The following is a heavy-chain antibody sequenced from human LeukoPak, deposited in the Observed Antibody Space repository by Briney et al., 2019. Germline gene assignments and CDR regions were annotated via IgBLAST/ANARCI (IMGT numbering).Heavy chain of an antibody. Sequence: GGSLRLSCAASGFTFSSYAMSWVRQAPGKGLEWVSAISGDGGSTYYADSVKGRFTISRDNSKNSLYLQMNSLRTEDTALYYCAKDRYSSHTRTNWFDPWGQGTLVTVSS. V-gene: IGHV3-43*02. CDR1: GFTFSSYA. J-gene: IGHJ5*02. D-gene: IGHD6-19*01. CDR2: ISGDGGST. CDR3: AKDRYSSHTRTNWFDP.